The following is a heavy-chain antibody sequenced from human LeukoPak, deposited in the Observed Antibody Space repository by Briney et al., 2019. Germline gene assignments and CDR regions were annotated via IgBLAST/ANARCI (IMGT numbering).Heavy chain of an antibody. J-gene: IGHJ6*02. V-gene: IGHV4-59*01. CDR2: IYYSGST. D-gene: IGHD1-1*01. CDR1: GGSISSYY. CDR3: ASVGGTAGRGYYYYGMDV. Sequence: SETLSLTCAVSGGSISSYYWSWIRRPPGKGLEWIGYIYYSGSTNYNPSLKSRVTISVDTSKNQFSLKLRSVTAADTAVYYCASVGGTAGRGYYYYGMDVWGQGTTVTVSS.